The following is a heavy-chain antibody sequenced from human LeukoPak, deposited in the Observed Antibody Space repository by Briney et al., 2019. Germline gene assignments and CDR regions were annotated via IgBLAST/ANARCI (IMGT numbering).Heavy chain of an antibody. CDR1: GFTFSSYW. CDR3: ARCRYDSSGYYSIIDY. CDR2: IKQDGSEA. J-gene: IGHJ4*02. Sequence: GGSLRLSCVASGFTFSSYWMSWVRQAPGKGLEWVANIKQDGSEAYYADSVKGRFTISRDNAKNSLYLQMNSLRAEDTAVYYCARCRYDSSGYYSIIDYWGQGTLVTVSS. V-gene: IGHV3-7*01. D-gene: IGHD3-22*01.